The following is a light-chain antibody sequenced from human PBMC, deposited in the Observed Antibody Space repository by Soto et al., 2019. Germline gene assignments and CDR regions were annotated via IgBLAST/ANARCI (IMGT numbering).Light chain of an antibody. J-gene: IGKJ2*01. V-gene: IGKV2-28*01. CDR3: MQTLQTPYT. CDR2: LGS. CDR1: QSLLYGAGYMY. Sequence: DIVMTQSPLSLPVTPGEPASISCRSSQSLLYGAGYMYVDWYLQKPGQPPQLLIFLGSNRASGVPDRXSGSFSCTDFTLKISRVETEDVGVYYCMQTLQTPYTFGQGTKLEIK.